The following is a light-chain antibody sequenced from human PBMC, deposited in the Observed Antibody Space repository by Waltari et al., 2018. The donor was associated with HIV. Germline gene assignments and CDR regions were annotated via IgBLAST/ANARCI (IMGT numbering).Light chain of an antibody. CDR2: MTN. CDR3: SSWDSTLSAWV. J-gene: IGLJ3*02. V-gene: IGLV10-54*01. Sequence: QSGLSQPPSVSKTLRQTAILTSDGDYNTVGSQGATWFQQHRGRPPKLLSYMTNGRPSGVSGRFSASRSGDTAYLSISSLESEDEAYYFCSSWDSTLSAWVFGGGTQLTVL. CDR1: YNTVGSQG.